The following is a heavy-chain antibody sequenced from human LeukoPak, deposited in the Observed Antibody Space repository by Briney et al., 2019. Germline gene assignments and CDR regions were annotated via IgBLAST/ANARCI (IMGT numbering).Heavy chain of an antibody. CDR3: ARPYYDSSGYYYFDY. J-gene: IGHJ4*02. V-gene: IGHV5-51*01. D-gene: IGHD3-22*01. CDR2: IYPGDSDT. Sequence: GGSLEISWQGSGSRFTSYWIGWVRQLPGKGLEWMGIIYPGDSDTRYSPSFQGQVTISADKSISTAYLQWSSLKASDTAMYYCARPYYDSSGYYYFDYWGQGTLVTVSS. CDR1: GSRFTSYW.